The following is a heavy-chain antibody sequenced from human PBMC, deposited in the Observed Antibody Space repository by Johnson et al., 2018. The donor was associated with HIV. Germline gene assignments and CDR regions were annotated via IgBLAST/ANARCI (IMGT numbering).Heavy chain of an antibody. CDR3: ARVHLLFPKNAFDI. Sequence: VQLVESGGGLIQPGGSLRLSCTGSGFTFSSFWLSWVRQAPGKGLEWLANINLDGSERFYVDSVKGRFTISRDNVNNSVYLLMNSLGVEDTAFYYCARVHLLFPKNAFDIWGQGTLVTVSS. J-gene: IGHJ3*02. CDR1: GFTFSSFW. D-gene: IGHD3-10*02. V-gene: IGHV3-7*01. CDR2: INLDGSER.